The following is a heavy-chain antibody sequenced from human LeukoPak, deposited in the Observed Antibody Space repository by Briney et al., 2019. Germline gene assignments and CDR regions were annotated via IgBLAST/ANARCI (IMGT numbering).Heavy chain of an antibody. V-gene: IGHV4-38-2*02. Sequence: PSETLSLTCTVSGYSISSGYYWGWIRQPPGKGLEWIGNIYHSGSTFYNPSLKSRVTISVDTSKNQFSLKLSSVTAADTAVYYCARGYSSGWYFNWFDPWGQGTLVTVSS. J-gene: IGHJ5*02. CDR3: ARGYSSGWYFNWFDP. D-gene: IGHD6-13*01. CDR2: IYHSGST. CDR1: GYSISSGYY.